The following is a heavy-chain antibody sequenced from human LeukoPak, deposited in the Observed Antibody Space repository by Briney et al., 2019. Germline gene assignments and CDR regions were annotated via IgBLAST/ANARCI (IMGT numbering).Heavy chain of an antibody. V-gene: IGHV3-23*01. J-gene: IGHJ4*02. CDR2: ISGSGGST. CDR1: GFTFSSYA. Sequence: PGGSLRLSCAASGFTFSSYAMSWVRQAPGKGLEWVSAISGSGGSTYYAGSVKGRFTISRDNSKNTLYLQMNSLRAEDTAVYYCAKSRLGLPPPFIFDYWGQGTLVTVSS. D-gene: IGHD3-16*01. CDR3: AKSRLGLPPPFIFDY.